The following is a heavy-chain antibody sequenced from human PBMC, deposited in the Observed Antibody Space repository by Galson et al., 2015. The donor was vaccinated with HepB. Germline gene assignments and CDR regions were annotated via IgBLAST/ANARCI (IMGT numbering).Heavy chain of an antibody. J-gene: IGHJ2*01. V-gene: IGHV3-21*01. CDR1: GFTFSSYS. D-gene: IGHD2-15*01. CDR3: ARDPGYCSGGSCYSGWYFDL. CDR2: ISSSSSYI. Sequence: SLRLSCAASGFTFSSYSMNWVRQAPGKGLEWVSSISSSSSYIYYADSVKGRFTISRDNAKNSLYLQMNSLRAEDTAVYYCARDPGYCSGGSCYSGWYFDLWGRGTLVTVSS.